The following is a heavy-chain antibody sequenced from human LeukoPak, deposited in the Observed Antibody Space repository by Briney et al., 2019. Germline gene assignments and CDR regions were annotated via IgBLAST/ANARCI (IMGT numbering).Heavy chain of an antibody. CDR1: GFTFSTYA. D-gene: IGHD2-2*01. Sequence: GGSLRLSCAASGFTFSTYAMTWVRQAPGKGLEWVSGISTSGDRTYYADSVKGRFTISRDNSKNTLYLQMNSLRAEDTAEYYCAKVETSGGANCYALDYWGQGTLVTVSS. CDR2: ISTSGDRT. CDR3: AKVETSGGANCYALDY. V-gene: IGHV3-23*01. J-gene: IGHJ4*02.